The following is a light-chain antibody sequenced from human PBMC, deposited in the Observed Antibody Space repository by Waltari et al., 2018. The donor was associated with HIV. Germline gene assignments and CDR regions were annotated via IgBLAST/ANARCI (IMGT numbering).Light chain of an antibody. J-gene: IGKJ1*01. CDR1: PSVSSY. CDR3: QQRSNWPPWT. CDR2: DAS. V-gene: IGKV3-11*01. Sequence: EIVLTQSPVTLSLSPGERATLSCRASPSVSSYLAWYQQKPGQAPRLLIYDASNRATGIPARFSGSGSGTDVTLTISSLEPEDFAVYYCQQRSNWPPWTFGQGTKVEIK.